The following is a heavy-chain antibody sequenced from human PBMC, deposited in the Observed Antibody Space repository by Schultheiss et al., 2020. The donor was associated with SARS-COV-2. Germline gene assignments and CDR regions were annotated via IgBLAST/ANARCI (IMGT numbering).Heavy chain of an antibody. CDR2: ISDSGTTI. Sequence: GGSLRLSCAASGFTFSSYNMVWVRQAPGKGLDWVSYISDSGTTIYYADSVKGRFTISRDNAKNSLYLQMNSLRAEDTALYYCARTWTQLVGPAYWGQGTRVTVSS. V-gene: IGHV3-48*01. J-gene: IGHJ4*02. D-gene: IGHD6-6*01. CDR3: ARTWTQLVGPAY. CDR1: GFTFSSYN.